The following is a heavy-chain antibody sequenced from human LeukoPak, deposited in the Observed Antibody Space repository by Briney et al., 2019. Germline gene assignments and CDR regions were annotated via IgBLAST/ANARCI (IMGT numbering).Heavy chain of an antibody. CDR3: ARQRYGGHSRGAADY. CDR1: GYTFTSYG. V-gene: IGHV1-18*01. Sequence: GASVRLSCTASGYTFTSYGISWVRQAPGQGLEWIAWISANNGNRNYALSLQDRVSMNRDTSTSKAYMELRSLRSDDTAVYYCARQRYGGHSRGAADYWGQGTLVTVSS. CDR2: ISANNGNR. J-gene: IGHJ4*02. D-gene: IGHD4-23*01.